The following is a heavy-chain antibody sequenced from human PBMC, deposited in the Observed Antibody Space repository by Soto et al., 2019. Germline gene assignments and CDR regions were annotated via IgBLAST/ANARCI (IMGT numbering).Heavy chain of an antibody. J-gene: IGHJ4*02. CDR2: ISSNGGST. CDR3: AREDSSSWRRHFDY. V-gene: IGHV3-64*01. D-gene: IGHD6-13*01. Sequence: EVQLVESGGGLVQPGGSLRLSCAASGFTFSSYAMHWVRQAPGKGLEYVSAISSNGGSTYYANSVKGRFTISRDNSKNTLYRQMGSLRAEDMAVYYCAREDSSSWRRHFDYWGQGTLVTVSS. CDR1: GFTFSSYA.